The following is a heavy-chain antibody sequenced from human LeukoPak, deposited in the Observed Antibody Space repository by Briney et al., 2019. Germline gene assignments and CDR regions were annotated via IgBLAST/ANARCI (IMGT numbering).Heavy chain of an antibody. CDR1: GGSISSYY. V-gene: IGHV4-59*01. Sequence: SETLSLTCTVSGGSISSYYWSRIRQPPGKGLEWIGYIYYSGSTNYNPSLKSRVTISVDTSKNQFSLKLSSVTAADTAVYYCARKSGSYSPKQNAFDIWGQGTMATVSS. CDR2: IYYSGST. CDR3: ARKSGSYSPKQNAFDI. D-gene: IGHD1-26*01. J-gene: IGHJ3*02.